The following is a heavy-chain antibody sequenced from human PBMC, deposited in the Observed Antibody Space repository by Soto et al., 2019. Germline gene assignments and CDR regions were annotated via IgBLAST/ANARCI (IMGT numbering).Heavy chain of an antibody. D-gene: IGHD3-22*01. Sequence: SVKVSCKASGGTFSSYAISWVRQAPGQGLEWMGGIIPIFGTANYAQKFQGRVTITADKSTSTAYMELSSLRSEDTAVYYCARGLGRTYYDSSGYFHLDYWGQGTLVTVSS. CDR3: ARGLGRTYYDSSGYFHLDY. CDR1: GGTFSSYA. V-gene: IGHV1-69*06. CDR2: IIPIFGTA. J-gene: IGHJ4*02.